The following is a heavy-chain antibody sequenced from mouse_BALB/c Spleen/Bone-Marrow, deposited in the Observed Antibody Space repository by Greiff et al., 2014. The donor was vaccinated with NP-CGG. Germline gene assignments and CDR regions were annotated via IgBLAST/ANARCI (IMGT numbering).Heavy chain of an antibody. Sequence: EVQLVESGPELVKPGASVKISCKASGYSFTGYFMNWVKQSHGKSLEWIGRINPYNGDTFYNQKFKGKATLTVDKSSSTAHMELLSLTSEDSAVHYCGRVSYFTTVGAMDYWGQGTSVTVSS. D-gene: IGHD1-1*01. CDR2: INPYNGDT. V-gene: IGHV1-37*01. CDR1: GYSFTGYF. CDR3: GRVSYFTTVGAMDY. J-gene: IGHJ4*01.